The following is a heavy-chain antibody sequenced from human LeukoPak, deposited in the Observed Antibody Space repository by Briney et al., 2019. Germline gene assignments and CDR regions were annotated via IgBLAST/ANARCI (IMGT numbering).Heavy chain of an antibody. CDR1: GYTFTGYY. D-gene: IGHD2-2*01. CDR3: ARDTNYFTSSFDY. Sequence: ASVKVSCKASGYTFTGYYMHWVRQAPGQGLEWMGWISTYNGNTNYAQKVQGRVTITTDTSTSTAYMELRRLRSDDTAVYYCARDTNYFTSSFDYWGQGTLVTVSS. CDR2: ISTYNGNT. J-gene: IGHJ4*02. V-gene: IGHV1-18*04.